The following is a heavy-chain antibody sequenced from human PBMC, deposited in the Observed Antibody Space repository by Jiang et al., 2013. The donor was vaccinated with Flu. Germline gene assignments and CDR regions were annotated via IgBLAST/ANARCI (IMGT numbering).Heavy chain of an antibody. CDR3: ARTQTYYDFWSGPTWTSFDP. J-gene: IGHJ5*02. CDR1: GYTFTSYG. Sequence: SGAEVKKPGASVKVSCKASGYTFTSYGISWVRQAPGQGLEWMGWISAYNGNTNYAQKLQGRVTMTTDTSTSTAYMELRSLRSDDTAVYYCARTQTYYDFWSGPTWTSFDPWGQGTLVTVSS. V-gene: IGHV1-18*01. D-gene: IGHD3-3*01. CDR2: ISAYNGNT.